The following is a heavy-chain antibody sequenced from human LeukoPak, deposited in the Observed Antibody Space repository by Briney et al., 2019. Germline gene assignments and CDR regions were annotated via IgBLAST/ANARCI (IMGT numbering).Heavy chain of an antibody. J-gene: IGHJ4*02. D-gene: IGHD6-13*01. CDR3: TKATTRRVPAATIDS. CDR1: GFLLHHFS. CDR2: ITWQGRST. Sequence: ALRLSRAASGFLLHHFSMIWVGQVPAKGLGWGSSITWQGRSTAFADSVRGGFSISRNNAKYSPYLPMNSLRPEDTPFYYCTKATTRRVPAATIDSWARGNRVPVSP. V-gene: IGHV3-9*01.